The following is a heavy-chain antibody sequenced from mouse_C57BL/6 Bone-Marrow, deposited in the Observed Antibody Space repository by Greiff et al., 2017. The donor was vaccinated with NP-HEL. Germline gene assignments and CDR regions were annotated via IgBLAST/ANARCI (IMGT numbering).Heavy chain of an antibody. CDR1: GFTFSDYY. Sequence: EVQRVESGGGLVQPGGSLKLSCAASGFTFSDYYMYWVRQPPEKRLEWVAYISTGGGSTYYPDTVKGRFTISRDNANNTLYLQVSRLKSEDTARYYCARPRYVYDVGAMDYWGQVTSVTVSS. V-gene: IGHV5-12*01. CDR3: ARPRYVYDVGAMDY. J-gene: IGHJ4*01. D-gene: IGHD2-2*01. CDR2: ISTGGGST.